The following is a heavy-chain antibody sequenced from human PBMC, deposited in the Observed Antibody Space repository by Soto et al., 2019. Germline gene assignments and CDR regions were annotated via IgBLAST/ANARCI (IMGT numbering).Heavy chain of an antibody. CDR1: GFTFSSYW. CDR2: INSDGSST. J-gene: IGHJ4*02. Sequence: LRLSCAASGFTFSSYWMHWVRQAPGKGLVWVSRINSDGSSTSYADSVKGRFTISRDNAKNTLYLQMNSLRAEDTAVYYCAGDHIAVAGTGPWDYWGQGTLVTVSS. V-gene: IGHV3-74*01. CDR3: AGDHIAVAGTGPWDY. D-gene: IGHD6-19*01.